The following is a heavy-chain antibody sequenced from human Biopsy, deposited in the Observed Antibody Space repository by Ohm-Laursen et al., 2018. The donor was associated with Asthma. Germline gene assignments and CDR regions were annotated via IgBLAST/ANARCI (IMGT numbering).Heavy chain of an antibody. CDR2: ISYTGSA. V-gene: IGHV4-39*01. D-gene: IGHD7-27*01. CDR3: ARHWDWGSFFDY. CDR1: GGSMSSSSYY. Sequence: GTLSLTCAVSGGSMSSSSYYWGWIRQPPGKGLEWMGCISYTGSAYHNPSLKSRVTISVDTCKNHFSLKLSSVTAADTAVYYCARHWDWGSFFDYWGQGTPVTVSS. J-gene: IGHJ4*02.